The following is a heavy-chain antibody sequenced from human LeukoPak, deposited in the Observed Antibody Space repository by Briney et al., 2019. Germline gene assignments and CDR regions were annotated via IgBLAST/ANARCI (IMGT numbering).Heavy chain of an antibody. CDR3: ARQLFTTSRHFDS. Sequence: PSVTLSLTCGVSGYSLSSGYYWGWIRQPPGKGLQWNGTIYHTESTYYEPSLKSRVTISVDTSKIQFSLKLSSVTAADTAVYYCARQLFTTSRHFDSWGQGTLVTVSS. V-gene: IGHV4-38-2*01. CDR2: IYHTEST. J-gene: IGHJ4*02. D-gene: IGHD2-2*01. CDR1: GYSLSSGYY.